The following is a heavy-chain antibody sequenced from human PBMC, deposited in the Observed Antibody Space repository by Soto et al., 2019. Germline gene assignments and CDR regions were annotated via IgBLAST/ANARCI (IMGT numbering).Heavy chain of an antibody. CDR2: IYSGGVT. CDR1: GFTVKNYQ. Sequence: GGSLRLSCAASGFTVKNYQMNWVRQAPGKGLEWVSVIYSGGVTYYPDSVKGRFTTIRDTSKNTVYLQMNSLRADDTAMYYCARDPSTTGYYGLDVWGQGTTVTVSS. CDR3: ARDPSTTGYYGLDV. J-gene: IGHJ6*02. V-gene: IGHV3-53*01.